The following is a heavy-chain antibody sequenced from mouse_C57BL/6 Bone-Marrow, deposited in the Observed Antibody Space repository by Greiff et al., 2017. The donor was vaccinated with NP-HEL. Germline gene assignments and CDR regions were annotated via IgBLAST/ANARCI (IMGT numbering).Heavy chain of an antibody. V-gene: IGHV1-26*01. D-gene: IGHD1-1*01. CDR2: INPNNGGT. Sequence: EVQLQQSGPELVKPGASVKISCKASGYTFTDYYMNWVKQSHGKSLEWIGDINPNNGGTSYNQKFKGKATLTVDKSSSTAYLELRSLTSEDSGDYYCARWDYGSSPFAYWGQGTLVTVAA. CDR1: GYTFTDYY. J-gene: IGHJ3*01. CDR3: ARWDYGSSPFAY.